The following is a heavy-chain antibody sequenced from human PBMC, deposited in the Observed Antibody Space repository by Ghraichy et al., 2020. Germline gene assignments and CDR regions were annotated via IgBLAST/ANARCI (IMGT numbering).Heavy chain of an antibody. CDR3: AGEIGDYVYGMDV. D-gene: IGHD4-17*01. CDR1: GYTFTGYY. Sequence: ASVKVSCKASGYTFTGYYMHWVRQAPGQGLEWMGWINPNSGGTNYAQKFQGRVTMTRDTSISTAYMELSRLRSDDTAVYYCAGEIGDYVYGMDVWGQGTTVTVSS. V-gene: IGHV1-2*02. CDR2: INPNSGGT. J-gene: IGHJ6*02.